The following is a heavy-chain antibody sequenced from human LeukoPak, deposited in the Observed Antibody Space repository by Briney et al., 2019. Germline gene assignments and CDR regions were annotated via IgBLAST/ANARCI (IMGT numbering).Heavy chain of an antibody. J-gene: IGHJ5*02. CDR1: GGSISSSSYY. CDR3: ARVDGSGYYNP. CDR2: IYYSGST. V-gene: IGHV4-39*07. D-gene: IGHD3-22*01. Sequence: SETLSLTCTVSGGSISSSSYYWGWIRQPPGKGLEWIGSIYYSGSTYYNPSLKSRVTISVDTSKNQFSLKLSSVTAADTAVYYCARVDGSGYYNPWGQGTLVTVSS.